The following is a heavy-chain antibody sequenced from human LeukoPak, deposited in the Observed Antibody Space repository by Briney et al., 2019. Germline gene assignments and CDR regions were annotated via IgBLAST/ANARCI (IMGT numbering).Heavy chain of an antibody. CDR1: GFTFSSYS. J-gene: IGHJ6*03. Sequence: GGSLRLSCAASGFTFSSYSMNWVRQAPEKGLEWVSSISSSSSYIYYADSVKGRFTISRDNAENSLYLQMNSLRAEDTAVYYCARWPRYCTNGVCYSLNGYYYMDVWGKGTTVTVSS. D-gene: IGHD2-8*01. CDR3: ARWPRYCTNGVCYSLNGYYYMDV. V-gene: IGHV3-21*01. CDR2: ISSSSSYI.